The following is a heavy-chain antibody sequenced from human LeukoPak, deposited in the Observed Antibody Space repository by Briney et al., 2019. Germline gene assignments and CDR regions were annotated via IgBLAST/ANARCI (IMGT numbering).Heavy chain of an antibody. V-gene: IGHV3-21*01. J-gene: IGHJ5*02. D-gene: IGHD3-3*01. CDR3: ARDRYDFWSGYYTQAEFDP. Sequence: GGSLRLSCAASGFTFRSYSMNWVRQAPGKGLEWVSSISSGNIYIYYVDSVKGRFTVSRDNAKNSLYLQMNSLRAEDTAVYYCARDRYDFWSGYYTQAEFDPWGQGTLVTVSS. CDR2: ISSGNIYI. CDR1: GFTFRSYS.